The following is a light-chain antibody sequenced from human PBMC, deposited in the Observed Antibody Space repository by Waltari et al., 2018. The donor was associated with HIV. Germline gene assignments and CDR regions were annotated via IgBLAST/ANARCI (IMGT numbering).Light chain of an antibody. V-gene: IGKV3-15*01. J-gene: IGKJ2*01. CDR1: HSVSNN. CDR2: AAS. CDR3: QQYSNWPPNT. Sequence: EIVMTQSPATLSVSPGERATLPCRASHSVSNNLAWYQQKPGQAPRLLIYAASSRAPDIPARFSGSGSGTEFTLTISSLQSEDFAIYYCQQYSNWPPNTFGQGTKLEIK.